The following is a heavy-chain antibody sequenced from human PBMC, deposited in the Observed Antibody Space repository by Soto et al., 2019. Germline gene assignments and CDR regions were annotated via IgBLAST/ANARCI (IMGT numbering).Heavy chain of an antibody. CDR1: GYSISSSNC. J-gene: IGHJ3*02. CDR3: ARAYTAMVTGAFDI. D-gene: IGHD5-18*01. CDR2: IYYSGST. V-gene: IGHV4-28*01. Sequence: SETLSLTCAVSGYSISSSNCWGFIRQPPGKGLEWIGYIYYSGSTYYNPSLKSRVTMSVDTSKNQFSLKLSSVTAVDTAVYYCARAYTAMVTGAFDIWGQGTMVTVSS.